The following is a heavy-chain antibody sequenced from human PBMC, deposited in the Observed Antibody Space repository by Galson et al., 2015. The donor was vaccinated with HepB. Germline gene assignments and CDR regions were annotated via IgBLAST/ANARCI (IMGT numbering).Heavy chain of an antibody. J-gene: IGHJ4*02. CDR3: ASGVMTTMVTPGGYFDY. Sequence: VKVSCKASGGTFSSYAISWVRQAPGQGLEWMGGIIPIFGTANYAQKSQGRVTITADESTSTAYMELSSLRSEDTAVYYCASGVMTTMVTPGGYFDYWGQGTLVTVSS. CDR1: GGTFSSYA. D-gene: IGHD4-23*01. CDR2: IIPIFGTA. V-gene: IGHV1-69*13.